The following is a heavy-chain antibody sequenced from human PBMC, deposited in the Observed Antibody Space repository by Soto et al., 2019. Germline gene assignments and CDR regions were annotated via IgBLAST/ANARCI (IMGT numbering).Heavy chain of an antibody. J-gene: IGHJ2*01. CDR3: ARTVRTYWYFDL. CDR2: INHSGST. CDR1: GGSFSGYY. V-gene: IGHV4-34*01. D-gene: IGHD2-8*01. Sequence: SETLSLTCAVYGGSFSGYYWSWIRQPPGKGLEWIGEINHSGSTNYNPSLKSRVTISVDTSKNQFSLKLSSVTAADTAVYYCARTVRTYWYFDLWGRGTLVTVPQ.